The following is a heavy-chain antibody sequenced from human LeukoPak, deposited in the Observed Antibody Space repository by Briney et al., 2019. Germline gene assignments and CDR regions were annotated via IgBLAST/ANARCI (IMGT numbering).Heavy chain of an antibody. V-gene: IGHV4-39*07. Sequence: TSETLSLTCTVSGGSISSGSYYWSWIRQPPGKGLEWIGKIYYSGSTYYNPSLKSRVTISVDTSKNQISLKLSSVTAADTAVYYCATSSGGWYPRSDAFDIWGQGTTVTVSS. D-gene: IGHD6-19*01. CDR2: IYYSGST. CDR1: GGSISSGSYY. CDR3: ATSSGGWYPRSDAFDI. J-gene: IGHJ3*02.